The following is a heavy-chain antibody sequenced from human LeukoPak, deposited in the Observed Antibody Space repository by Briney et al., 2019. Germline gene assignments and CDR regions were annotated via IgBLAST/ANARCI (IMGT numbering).Heavy chain of an antibody. Sequence: ASVKVSCKASGYTFTIYAIHWVRQAPGQRLEWMGWISAYNGNTNYAQKLQGRVTMTTDTSTSTAYMELRSLRSDDTAVYYCARVQVATDAFDIWGQGTMVTVSS. CDR3: ARVQVATDAFDI. CDR2: ISAYNGNT. J-gene: IGHJ3*02. CDR1: GYTFTIYA. V-gene: IGHV1-18*01. D-gene: IGHD5-12*01.